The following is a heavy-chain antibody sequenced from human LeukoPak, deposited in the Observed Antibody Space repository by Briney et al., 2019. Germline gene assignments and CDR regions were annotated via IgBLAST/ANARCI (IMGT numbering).Heavy chain of an antibody. CDR3: ARDLRWEPPSYAFDI. CDR2: IYTSGST. J-gene: IGHJ3*02. D-gene: IGHD1-26*01. V-gene: IGHV4-4*07. Sequence: PSETLSLTCTVSGGSISSYYWSWIRQPAGKGLEWIGRIYTSGSTNYNPSLKGRVTMSVDTSKNQFSLKLSSVTAADTAVYYCARDLRWEPPSYAFDIWGQGTMVTVSS. CDR1: GGSISSYY.